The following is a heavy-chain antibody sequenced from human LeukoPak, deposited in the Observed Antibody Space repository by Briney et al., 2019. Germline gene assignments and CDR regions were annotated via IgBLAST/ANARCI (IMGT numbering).Heavy chain of an antibody. CDR3: VKEGDDSSGYHQEFDY. D-gene: IGHD3-22*01. CDR2: ISGSSSTI. V-gene: IGHV3-48*01. CDR1: GFTFSSYS. J-gene: IGHJ4*02. Sequence: GGSLRLSCAASGFTFSSYSMNWVRQAPGKGLEWISYISGSSSTIYYADSVKGRFTISRDNAKNSLYLQMNSLGGEDTAVYYCVKEGDDSSGYHQEFDYWGQGTLVTVSS.